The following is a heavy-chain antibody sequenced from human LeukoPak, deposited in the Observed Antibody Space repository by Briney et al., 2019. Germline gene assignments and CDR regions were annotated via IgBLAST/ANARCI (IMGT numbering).Heavy chain of an antibody. CDR2: IIPIFGTA. Sequence: GASVKVSCKASGGTFSSYAISWVRQAPGQGLEWMGGIIPIFGTANYAQKFQGRVTITADESTSSAYMELSSLRSEDTAVYYCARSAGYYDSSGYYVSDAFDIWGQGTMVTVSS. J-gene: IGHJ3*02. V-gene: IGHV1-69*13. CDR3: ARSAGYYDSSGYYVSDAFDI. CDR1: GGTFSSYA. D-gene: IGHD3-22*01.